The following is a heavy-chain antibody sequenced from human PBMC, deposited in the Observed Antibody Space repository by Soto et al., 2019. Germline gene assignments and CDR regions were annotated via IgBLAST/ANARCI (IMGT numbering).Heavy chain of an antibody. J-gene: IGHJ4*02. CDR1: RFSLSTVSMC. V-gene: IGHV2-70*12. CDR2: IDWEDEK. Sequence: SCPTGEPTQTLTLTCSFSRFSLSTVSMCVSWIRQTPGKALEYLALIDWEDEKFYSASLKTRLTISKDTSKNQVVLTMTDMDPADTATYYCARLRVDSGGYHFDIWGQGNLVTVSS. D-gene: IGHD2-21*01. CDR3: ARLRVDSGGYHFDI.